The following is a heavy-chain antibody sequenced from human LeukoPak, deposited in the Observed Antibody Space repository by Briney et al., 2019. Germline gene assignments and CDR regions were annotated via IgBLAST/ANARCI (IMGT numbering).Heavy chain of an antibody. Sequence: SETLSLTCAVSGYSISSGYYWGWIRQPPGKGLEWIGSIYHGGSTYYNPSLKSRVTISVDTSKNQFSLKLSSVTAADTAVYYCARSQYQLLSVAFDIWGQGTMVTVSS. J-gene: IGHJ3*02. CDR2: IYHGGST. V-gene: IGHV4-38-2*01. D-gene: IGHD2-2*01. CDR1: GYSISSGYY. CDR3: ARSQYQLLSVAFDI.